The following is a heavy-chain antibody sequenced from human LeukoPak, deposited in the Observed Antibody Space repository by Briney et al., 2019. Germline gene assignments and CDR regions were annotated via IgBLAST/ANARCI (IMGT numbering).Heavy chain of an antibody. Sequence: PSETLSLTCTVSGGSISSSSYYWGWIRQPPGKGLEWIGSIYYSGSTYYNPSLKSRVTISVDTSKNQFSLKLSSVTAADTAVYYCARGNYYGSGSYYNWVDYWGQGTLVTVSS. D-gene: IGHD3-10*01. J-gene: IGHJ4*02. V-gene: IGHV4-39*07. CDR1: GGSISSSSYY. CDR3: ARGNYYGSGSYYNWVDY. CDR2: IYYSGST.